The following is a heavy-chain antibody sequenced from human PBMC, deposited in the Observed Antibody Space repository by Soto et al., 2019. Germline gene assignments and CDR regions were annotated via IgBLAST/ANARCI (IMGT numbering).Heavy chain of an antibody. J-gene: IGHJ4*02. CDR2: IIPIFGTA. D-gene: IGHD3-22*01. Sequence: QVQLVQSGAEVKKPGSSVKVSCKASGGTFSSYAISWVRQAPGQGREWMGGIIPIFGTANYAQKFQGRVTMTADESTSTAYMELSSLRSEDTAVYYCARGEASGSGWAIIDYWGQGTLVTVSS. V-gene: IGHV1-69*12. CDR1: GGTFSSYA. CDR3: ARGEASGSGWAIIDY.